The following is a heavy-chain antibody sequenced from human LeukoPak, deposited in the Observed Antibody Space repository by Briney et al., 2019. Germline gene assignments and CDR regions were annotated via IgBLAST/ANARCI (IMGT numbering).Heavy chain of an antibody. CDR1: GGSISSYY. Sequence: SETLSLTCTVSGGSISSYYWSWIRQPPGKGLEWIGYIYYSGSTNYNPSLKSRVTISVDTSKNQFSMKLSSVTAADTAVYYCAGRIAAAVNAFDIWGQGTMVTASS. CDR3: AGRIAAAVNAFDI. J-gene: IGHJ3*02. CDR2: IYYSGST. D-gene: IGHD6-13*01. V-gene: IGHV4-59*08.